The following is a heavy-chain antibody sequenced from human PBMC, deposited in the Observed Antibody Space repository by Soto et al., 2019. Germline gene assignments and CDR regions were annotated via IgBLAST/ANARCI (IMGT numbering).Heavy chain of an antibody. J-gene: IGHJ5*02. D-gene: IGHD6-19*01. V-gene: IGHV1-69*13. CDR3: ARAVAGTSFDWFDP. Sequence: SVKVSCKASGGTFSSYAISWVRQAPGQGLEWMGGIIPIFGTANYAQKFQGRVTITADESTSTAYMELSSLRSEDTAAYYCARAVAGTSFDWFDPWGQGTLVTVSS. CDR2: IIPIFGTA. CDR1: GGTFSSYA.